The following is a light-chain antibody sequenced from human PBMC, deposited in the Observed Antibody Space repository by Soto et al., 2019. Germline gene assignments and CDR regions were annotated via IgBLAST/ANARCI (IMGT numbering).Light chain of an antibody. CDR2: RNN. CDR1: SSNIGSKY. J-gene: IGLJ2*01. V-gene: IGLV1-47*01. Sequence: QSVLTQPPSASGTPGQRVTISCSGSSSNIGSKYVYWYQQLPGTAPKLLMYRNNQRPSGVPDRFSGSKSGTSASLAIGGLRSEDEADYYCAAWDAGVSGPAFGGGTKLTVL. CDR3: AAWDAGVSGPA.